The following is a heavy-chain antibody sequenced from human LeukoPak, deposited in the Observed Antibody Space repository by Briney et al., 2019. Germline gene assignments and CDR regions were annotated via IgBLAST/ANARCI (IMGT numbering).Heavy chain of an antibody. CDR2: IYYSGST. J-gene: IGHJ3*02. CDR1: GGSISSYY. CDR3: ARGGYSYGLQSYAFDI. D-gene: IGHD5-18*01. V-gene: IGHV4-59*01. Sequence: SETLSLTCTVSGGSISSYYWSWIRQPPGKGLEWIGYIYYSGSTNYNPSLKSRVTISVDTSKNQFSLKLSSVTAADTAVYYCARGGYSYGLQSYAFDIRGQGTMVTVSS.